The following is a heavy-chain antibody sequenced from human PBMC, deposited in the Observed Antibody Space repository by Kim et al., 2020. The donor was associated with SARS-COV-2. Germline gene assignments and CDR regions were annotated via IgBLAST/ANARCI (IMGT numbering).Heavy chain of an antibody. V-gene: IGHV3-9*01. CDR3: AKGNYDILTGHAPSYFDY. CDR1: GFTFDDYA. CDR2: ISWNSGSI. Sequence: GGSLRLSCAASGFTFDDYAMHWVRQAPGKGLEWVSGISWNSGSIGYADSVKGRFTISRDNAKNSLYLQMNSLRAEDTALYYCAKGNYDILTGHAPSYFDYCGQATLVTVSS. J-gene: IGHJ4*02. D-gene: IGHD3-9*01.